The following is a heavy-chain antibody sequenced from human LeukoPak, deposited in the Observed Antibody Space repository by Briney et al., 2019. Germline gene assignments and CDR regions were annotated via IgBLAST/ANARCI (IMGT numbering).Heavy chain of an antibody. Sequence: ASVKVSCKASGYTFTNYYMHWVRQAPGQGLEWMGIINPSGGSTSYAQKFQGRVTMTRDTSTSTVYMELSSLRSEDTAVYYCARGRSHCSGGSCYSREGYYYYYYMDVWGKGTTVTISS. CDR1: GYTFTNYY. D-gene: IGHD2-15*01. CDR3: ARGRSHCSGGSCYSREGYYYYYYMDV. J-gene: IGHJ6*03. CDR2: INPSGGST. V-gene: IGHV1-46*01.